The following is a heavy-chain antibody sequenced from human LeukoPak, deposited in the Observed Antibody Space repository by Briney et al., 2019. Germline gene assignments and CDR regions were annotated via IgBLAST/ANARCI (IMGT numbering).Heavy chain of an antibody. J-gene: IGHJ4*02. V-gene: IGHV3-48*03. D-gene: IGHD3-22*01. CDR2: LSNNDNSI. CDR3: ARQNYYDSTAYYYFDS. Sequence: GGSLRLSCAASGFTLSRYEMIWVRQAPGKGLEWISYLSNNDNSIRYAESVKGRFTISRDNAENSLYLQMNSLRVEDTAVYFCARQNYYDSTAYYYFDSWGQGTLVAVPS. CDR1: GFTLSRYE.